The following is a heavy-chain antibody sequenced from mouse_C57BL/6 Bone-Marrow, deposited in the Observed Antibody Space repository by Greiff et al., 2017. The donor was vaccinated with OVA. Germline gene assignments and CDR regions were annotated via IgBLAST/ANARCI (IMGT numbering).Heavy chain of an antibody. D-gene: IGHD2-5*01. Sequence: VQLVESGAELVKPGASVKMSCKASGYTFTTYPIEWMKQNHGKSLEWIGNFHPYNDDTKYNEKFKGKATLTVEKSSSTVYLELSRLTSDDSAVYYCARRGYSNYWFAYWGQGTLVTVSA. V-gene: IGHV1-47*01. CDR3: ARRGYSNYWFAY. CDR1: GYTFTTYP. J-gene: IGHJ3*01. CDR2: FHPYNDDT.